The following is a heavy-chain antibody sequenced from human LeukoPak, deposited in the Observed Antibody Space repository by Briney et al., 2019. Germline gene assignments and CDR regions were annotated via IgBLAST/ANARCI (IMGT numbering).Heavy chain of an antibody. J-gene: IGHJ4*02. Sequence: GGSLRLSCAASGFTFSNYWMSWVRQAPGKGLEWVSAISGSGGSTYYADSVKGRFTISRDNSKNTLYLQMNSLRAEDTAVYYCAKDPGYGDYQYWGQGTLVTVSS. CDR2: ISGSGGST. CDR1: GFTFSNYW. CDR3: AKDPGYGDYQY. D-gene: IGHD4-17*01. V-gene: IGHV3-23*01.